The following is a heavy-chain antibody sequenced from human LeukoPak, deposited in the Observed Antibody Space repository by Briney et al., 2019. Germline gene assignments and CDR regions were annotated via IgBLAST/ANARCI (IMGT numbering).Heavy chain of an antibody. CDR1: GGSISSYY. D-gene: IGHD1-26*01. CDR3: ARHSIDVSPLVATLTWFDP. V-gene: IGHV4-59*08. Sequence: SETLPLTCTVSGGSISSYYWSWIRQPPGKGLEWIGYIYYSGSTNYNPSLKSRVTISVDTSKNQFSLKLTSVTAADTAVYYCARHSIDVSPLVATLTWFDPWGQGTLVTVSS. CDR2: IYYSGST. J-gene: IGHJ5*02.